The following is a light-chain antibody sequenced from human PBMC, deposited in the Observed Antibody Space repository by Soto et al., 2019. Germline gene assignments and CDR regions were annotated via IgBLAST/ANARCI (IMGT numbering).Light chain of an antibody. CDR1: QSISSW. CDR2: DAS. J-gene: IGKJ4*01. Sequence: DIQMTQSPSTLSASVGASVTITCRASQSISSWLAWYKKNPGKAPKLLIYDASSLESGVPSRVSGSESGTEFTLTISSLQPDELATDDCQQYNSYPLTFGGGTKVDI. V-gene: IGKV1-5*01. CDR3: QQYNSYPLT.